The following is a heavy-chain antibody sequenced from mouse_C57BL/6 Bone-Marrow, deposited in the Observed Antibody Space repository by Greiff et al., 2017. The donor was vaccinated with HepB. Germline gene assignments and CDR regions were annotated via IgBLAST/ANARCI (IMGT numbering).Heavy chain of an antibody. Sequence: DVHLVESGGGLVKPGGSLKLSCAASGFTFSSYAMSWVRQTPEKRLEWVATISDGGSYTYYPDNVKGRFTISRDNAKNNLYLQMSHLKSEDTAMYYCARGPPWFAYWGQGTLVTVSA. CDR1: GFTFSSYA. V-gene: IGHV5-4*01. CDR2: ISDGGSYT. CDR3: ARGPPWFAY. J-gene: IGHJ3*01. D-gene: IGHD6-1*01.